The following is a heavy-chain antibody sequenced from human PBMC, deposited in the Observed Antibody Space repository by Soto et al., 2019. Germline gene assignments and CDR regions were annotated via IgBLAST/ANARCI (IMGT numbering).Heavy chain of an antibody. V-gene: IGHV3-13*01. CDR2: IGTAGDT. CDR1: GFTFSSYD. D-gene: IGHD2-21*02. Sequence: GSLRLSCAASGFTFSSYDMHWVRQATGKGPEWVSAIGTAGDTYYPGSVKGRFTISRENAKNSLYLQMNSLRAEDTAVYYCARGLGGNSYYFDYWGQGTLVTVSS. J-gene: IGHJ4*02. CDR3: ARGLGGNSYYFDY.